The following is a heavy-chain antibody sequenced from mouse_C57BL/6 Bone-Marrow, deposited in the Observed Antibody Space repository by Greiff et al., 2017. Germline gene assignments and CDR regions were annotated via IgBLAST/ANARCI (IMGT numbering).Heavy chain of an antibody. CDR1: GYSITSGYY. CDR2: ISYDGSN. D-gene: IGHD2-3*01. V-gene: IGHV3-6*01. J-gene: IGHJ4*01. Sequence: DVKLQESGPGLVKPSQSLSLTCSVTGYSITSGYYWNWIRQFPGNKLEWMGYISYDGSNNYNPSLKNRISITRDTSKNQFFLKLNSVTPEDTATYYCARVGGYYEGYAMDYWGQGTSVTVSS. CDR3: ARVGGYYEGYAMDY.